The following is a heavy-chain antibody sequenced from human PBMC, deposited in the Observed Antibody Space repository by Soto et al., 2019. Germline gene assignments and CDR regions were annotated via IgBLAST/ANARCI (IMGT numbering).Heavy chain of an antibody. V-gene: IGHV4-31*03. Sequence: SETLSLTCTVSGGSISSGGYYWSWIRQHPGKGLEWIGYIYYSGSTYYNPSLKSRVTISVDTSKNQFSLKLSSVTAADTAVYYCARAFIVVVPAAPYDAFDIWGQGTMVTVSS. J-gene: IGHJ3*02. CDR2: IYYSGST. CDR1: GGSISSGGYY. D-gene: IGHD2-2*01. CDR3: ARAFIVVVPAAPYDAFDI.